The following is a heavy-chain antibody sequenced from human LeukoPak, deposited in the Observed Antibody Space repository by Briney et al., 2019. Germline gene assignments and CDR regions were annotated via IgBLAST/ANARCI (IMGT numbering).Heavy chain of an antibody. J-gene: IGHJ4*02. D-gene: IGHD1-14*01. CDR3: ARNFSPDFDF. CDR2: TYYRSQWIH. CDR1: GDSVSSNSAA. V-gene: IGHV6-1*01. Sequence: SQTLSLTCAISGDSVSSNSAAWSWIRQSPSRGLEWLGRTYYRSQWIHDYALSVRGRMTITPDTSKNQFSLQLNSVTPEDTAVYYCARNFSPDFDFWGQGTLVTVSS.